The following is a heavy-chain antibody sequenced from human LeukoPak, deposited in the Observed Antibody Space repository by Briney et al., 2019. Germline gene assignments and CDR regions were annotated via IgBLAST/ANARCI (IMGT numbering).Heavy chain of an antibody. CDR1: GGSISSGGYY. V-gene: IGHV4-31*03. CDR2: IYYSGST. CDR3: ARVSSSGGMRCFDY. J-gene: IGHJ4*02. D-gene: IGHD6-6*01. Sequence: PSETLSLTCTVSGGSISSGGYYWSWIRQHPGKGLEWIGYIYYSGSTYYNPSLKSRVTISVDTSKNQFSLKLSSVTAADTAVYYCARVSSSGGMRCFDYWGQGTLVTVSS.